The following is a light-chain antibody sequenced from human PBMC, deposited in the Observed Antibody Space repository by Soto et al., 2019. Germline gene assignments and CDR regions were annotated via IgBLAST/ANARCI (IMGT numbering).Light chain of an antibody. CDR2: GAS. CDR1: QRVSSN. V-gene: IGKV3-15*01. Sequence: EIVMTQSPATLSVSPVERATLSFRASQRVSSNLAWYQQKPGQAPRLLIYGASTRATGIPARFSGSGSGTEFTLTISSLQSEDFAVYYCQQYNNWPPITFGQGTRLEIK. J-gene: IGKJ5*01. CDR3: QQYNNWPPIT.